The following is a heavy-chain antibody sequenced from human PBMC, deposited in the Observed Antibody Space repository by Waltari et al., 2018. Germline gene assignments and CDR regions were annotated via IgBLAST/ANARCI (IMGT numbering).Heavy chain of an antibody. V-gene: IGHV3-21*01. Sequence: EVQLVESGGGLVKPGGSLRLPCAASGSTFSSYSMNWVRRAPGKRLRWVSSISCRSGYTYYADSVKGRFTISRDNAKNSLYLQMNSLRAEDTAVYYCARSLSRSSFLFDYWGQGTLVTVSS. CDR3: ARSLSRSSFLFDY. CDR1: GSTFSSYS. CDR2: ISCRSGYT. J-gene: IGHJ4*02. D-gene: IGHD6-6*01.